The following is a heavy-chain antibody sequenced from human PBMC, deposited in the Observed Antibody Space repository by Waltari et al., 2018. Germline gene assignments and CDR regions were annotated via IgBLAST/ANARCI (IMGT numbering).Heavy chain of an antibody. V-gene: IGHV3-15*01. CDR1: GYKFGIAW. J-gene: IGHJ4*02. D-gene: IGHD4-4*01. CDR2: IKSKTDGGTT. Sequence: EVQLVEAGGGVVQPGGSLRHCWSASGYKFGIAWMTWVRQAPGKGLEWVGRIKSKTDGGTTDYAAHVKGRFTISRDDAKNTLNLQMNSLKAEDTPVYYCTPPAGVRAVTYWGQGTLVTVSS. CDR3: TPPAGVRAVTY.